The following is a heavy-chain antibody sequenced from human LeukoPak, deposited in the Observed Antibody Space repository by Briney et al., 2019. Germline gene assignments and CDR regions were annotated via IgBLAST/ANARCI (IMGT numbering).Heavy chain of an antibody. CDR2: ISSSSSYI. J-gene: IGHJ5*02. V-gene: IGHV3-21*01. CDR1: GFTFHTYS. CDR3: ARDESSGWYNWFDP. D-gene: IGHD6-19*01. Sequence: GGSLRLSCAASGFTFHTYSMNWVRQAPGKGLEWVSSISSSSSYIYYADSVKGRFTISRDNAKNSLYLQMNSLRAEDTAVYYCARDESSGWYNWFDPWGQGTLVTVSS.